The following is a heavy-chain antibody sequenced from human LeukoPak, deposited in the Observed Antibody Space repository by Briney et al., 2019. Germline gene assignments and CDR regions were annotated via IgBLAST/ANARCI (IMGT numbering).Heavy chain of an antibody. Sequence: SVKVSCKSSGDTFSRHAINWVRQAPGQGPEWMGRIIPIFGTANYAQKFQGRVTITTDESTSTAYMELSSLRSEDTAVYYCARDDFYDGSGYYSPSPWFDPWGQGTLVTVSS. CDR2: IIPIFGTA. J-gene: IGHJ5*02. D-gene: IGHD3-22*01. CDR1: GDTFSRHA. CDR3: ARDDFYDGSGYYSPSPWFDP. V-gene: IGHV1-69*05.